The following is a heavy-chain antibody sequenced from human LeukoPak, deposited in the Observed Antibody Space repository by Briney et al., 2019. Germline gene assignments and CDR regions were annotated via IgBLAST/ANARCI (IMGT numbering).Heavy chain of an antibody. CDR3: ARAGRGVAPNFDS. V-gene: IGHV4-59*01. Sequence: PSETLSLTCAVYGGSFSGYYRSWIRQPPGKGLEWIGYIYYNGNTNYNPSLKSRVSISLDMSKNQFSLRLSSVTAADTAVYYCARAGRGVAPNFDSWGQGTLVTVSS. J-gene: IGHJ4*02. D-gene: IGHD5-12*01. CDR1: GGSFSGYY. CDR2: IYYNGNT.